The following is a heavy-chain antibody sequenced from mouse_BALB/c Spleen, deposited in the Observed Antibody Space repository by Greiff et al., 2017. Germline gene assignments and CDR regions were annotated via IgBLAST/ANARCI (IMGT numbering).Heavy chain of an antibody. Sequence: VQLQESGPELVKPGASVKLSCKSSGYSFTSYYIHWVQQTPGQGLEWIGCIFPGSGNTKYNEKFKGKATLTADTSSSTAYMQLSSLTSEDSAVYFCACYDYWGRGTTLTVSA. CDR2: IFPGSGNT. D-gene: IGHD1-1*01. J-gene: IGHJ2*01. CDR1: GYSFTSYY. CDR3: ACYDY. V-gene: IGHV1-66*01.